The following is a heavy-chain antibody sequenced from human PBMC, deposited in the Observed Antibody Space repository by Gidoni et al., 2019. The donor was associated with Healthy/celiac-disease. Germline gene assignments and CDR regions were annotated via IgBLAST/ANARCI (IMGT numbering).Heavy chain of an antibody. V-gene: IGHV5-51*01. CDR1: GYSFTSYW. CDR2: IYPGASDT. D-gene: IGHD6-19*01. CDR3: AKGQWLASFDY. Sequence: EEQLVQSGAEGKKHGEHLQITGKGHGYSFTSYWIGGVRQMPGQGLEWMGIIYPGASDTSSSPSFQGQVTISADKSISTAYLQWSSLKASDTAMYYCAKGQWLASFDYWGQGTLVTVSS. J-gene: IGHJ4*02.